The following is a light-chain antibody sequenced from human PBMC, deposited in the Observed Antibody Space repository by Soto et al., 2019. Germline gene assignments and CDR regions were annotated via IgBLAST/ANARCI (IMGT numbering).Light chain of an antibody. J-gene: IGKJ1*01. Sequence: AVQMTQAPSSLSASVRDIVTITCRASQGIRNALAWDHQKPGRAPRLLIIAASTLQSGVPSRFSGSGAGTDFTLTSSSLQPEDFATYYCLQAYNYPRTFGQGTKV. CDR3: LQAYNYPRT. V-gene: IGKV1-6*01. CDR1: QGIRNA. CDR2: AAS.